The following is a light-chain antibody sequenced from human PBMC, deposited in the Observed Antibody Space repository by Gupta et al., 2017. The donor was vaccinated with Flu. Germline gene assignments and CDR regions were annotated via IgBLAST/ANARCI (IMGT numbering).Light chain of an antibody. CDR1: QSVTNSI. J-gene: IGKJ4*01. CDR3: QHDSSAPNT. CDR2: GAS. V-gene: IGKV3-20*01. Sequence: EIVLTQSPGTLSLSPGERATRSCRASQSVTNSILAWYQQKPGQAPRLLIYGASSRATDIPDRFGGSGSGTXFTLTIXSLEPGDFAVYFCQHDSSAPNTFGXWTKVEIK.